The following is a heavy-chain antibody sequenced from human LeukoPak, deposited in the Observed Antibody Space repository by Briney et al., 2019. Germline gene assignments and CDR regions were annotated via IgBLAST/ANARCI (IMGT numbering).Heavy chain of an antibody. D-gene: IGHD3-10*01. CDR1: GFTFSSYA. CDR2: ISYDGRNK. J-gene: IGHJ4*02. Sequence: GRSLRLSCAASGFTFSSYAMHWVRQAPGKGLGWVAVISYDGRNKYYADSVKGRFTISRDNSKNTLYLQMNSLRAEDTAVYYCARSYYYGSGSYYFFDYWGQGTLVTASS. CDR3: ARSYYYGSGSYYFFDY. V-gene: IGHV3-30*04.